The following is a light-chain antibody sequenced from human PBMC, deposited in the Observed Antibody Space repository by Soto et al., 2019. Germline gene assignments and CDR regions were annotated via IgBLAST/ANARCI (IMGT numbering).Light chain of an antibody. CDR1: QTISSW. CDR2: AAS. J-gene: IGKJ5*01. CDR3: QQYYSYPPIT. Sequence: DIQMTQSPSTPSGSVGDRVTITCRASQTISSWLAWYQQKPGKAPKLLIYAASTLQSGVPSRFSGSGSGTDFTLTISCLQSEDFATYYCQQYYSYPPITFGQGTRLEIK. V-gene: IGKV1-5*01.